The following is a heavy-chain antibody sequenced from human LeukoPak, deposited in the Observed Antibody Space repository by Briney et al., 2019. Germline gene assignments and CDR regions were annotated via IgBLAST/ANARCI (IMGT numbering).Heavy chain of an antibody. V-gene: IGHV4-59*08. CDR3: ARAHSSGWPHMFDP. Sequence: SETLSLTCTVSGDSISSYYWSWIRQPPGKGLEWIGYIYYSGSTNYNPSLKSRVTISVDTSKNQFSLKLSSVTAADTAVYYCARAHSSGWPHMFDPWGQGTLVTVPS. D-gene: IGHD6-19*01. CDR2: IYYSGST. CDR1: GDSISSYY. J-gene: IGHJ5*02.